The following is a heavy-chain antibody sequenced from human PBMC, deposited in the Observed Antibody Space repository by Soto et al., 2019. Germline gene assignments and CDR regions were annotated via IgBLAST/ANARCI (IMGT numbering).Heavy chain of an antibody. V-gene: IGHV1-46*01. Sequence: ASVKVSCKASGYTFTNYYMYWVRQAPGQGLEWMGIVNPSAGSSSYAQRFQGRVTMTWDTSTTTVYMELSSLRSEDTAVYYCARVRGYTTTHYLDYWGQGTPVTVSS. CDR2: VNPSAGSS. J-gene: IGHJ4*02. D-gene: IGHD2-2*02. CDR3: ARVRGYTTTHYLDY. CDR1: GYTFTNYY.